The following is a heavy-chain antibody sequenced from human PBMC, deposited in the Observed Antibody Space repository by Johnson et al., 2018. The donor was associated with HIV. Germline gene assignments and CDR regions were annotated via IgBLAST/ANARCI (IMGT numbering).Heavy chain of an antibody. CDR3: AKVEAAAGTPRYNVFHI. J-gene: IGHJ3*02. D-gene: IGHD6-13*01. CDR2: ISGSGGST. CDR1: GFTFDDYG. V-gene: IGHV3-23*04. Sequence: EVQLVESGGGVVRPGGSLRLSCAASGFTFDDYGMSWVRQAPGKGLEWVSAISGSGGSTYYADSVKGRFAISRDNSKNTLYLQMNSLRAEDTAVYYCAKVEAAAGTPRYNVFHIWGQGTMVTVSS.